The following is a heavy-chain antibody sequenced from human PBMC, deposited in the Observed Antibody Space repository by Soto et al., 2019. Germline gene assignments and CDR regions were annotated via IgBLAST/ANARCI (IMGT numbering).Heavy chain of an antibody. J-gene: IGHJ6*03. CDR1: GFTFRNYG. Sequence: PGGSLRLSCAASGFTFRNYGMSWVRQAPGKGLEWVSAISGSGGSTYYADSVKGRFTIFRDNSKNTVYLQMNSLRAEDTAVYYCAKDRRELSWDYYYMDVWGKGTAVTVSS. D-gene: IGHD3-16*02. V-gene: IGHV3-23*01. CDR2: ISGSGGST. CDR3: AKDRRELSWDYYYMDV.